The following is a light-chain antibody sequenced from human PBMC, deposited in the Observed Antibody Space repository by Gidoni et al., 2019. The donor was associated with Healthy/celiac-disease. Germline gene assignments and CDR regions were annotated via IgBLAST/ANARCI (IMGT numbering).Light chain of an antibody. CDR3: QQRRNWPIT. CDR2: DAS. Sequence: EIVLTQSPATLSLSPGERATLSCRASQSVSSYLAWYQQKPGQAPRLLIYDASNRATGIPARFSGSGSGTDFTLTISSLEPEDFAVYYCQQRRNWPITFGQVTRLEIK. CDR1: QSVSSY. J-gene: IGKJ5*01. V-gene: IGKV3-11*01.